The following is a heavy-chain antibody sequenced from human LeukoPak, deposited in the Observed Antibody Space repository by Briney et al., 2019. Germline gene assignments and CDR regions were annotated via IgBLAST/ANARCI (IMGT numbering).Heavy chain of an antibody. Sequence: GRSLRLSCAASGFTFRSYGMHWVRQAPGKGLEWVAVISYDGSNKYYADSVKGRFTISRDNSKNTLYLQMNSLRAEDTAVYYCARDLGYSYGGGFLGEVDYWGQGTLVTVSS. V-gene: IGHV3-30*03. CDR2: ISYDGSNK. J-gene: IGHJ4*02. CDR3: ARDLGYSYGGGFLGEVDY. D-gene: IGHD5-18*01. CDR1: GFTFRSYG.